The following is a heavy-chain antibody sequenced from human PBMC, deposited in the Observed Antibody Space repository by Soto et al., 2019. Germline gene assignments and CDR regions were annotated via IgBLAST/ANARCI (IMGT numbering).Heavy chain of an antibody. CDR1: GFTFSSYE. CDR2: ISSSGSTI. J-gene: IGHJ5*02. CDR3: ARGTYDIFRSWFDP. D-gene: IGHD3-9*01. V-gene: IGHV3-48*03. Sequence: GGSLRLSCAASGFTFSSYEMNWVRQAPGKGLEWVSYISSSGSTIYYADSVKGRFTISRDNAKNSLYLQMNSLRAEDTAVYYCARGTYDIFRSWFDPWGQGTLVTVS.